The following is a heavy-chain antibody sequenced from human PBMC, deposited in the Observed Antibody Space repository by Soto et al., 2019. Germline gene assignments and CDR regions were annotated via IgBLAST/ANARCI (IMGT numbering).Heavy chain of an antibody. CDR1: GFTFSSFA. J-gene: IGHJ2*01. D-gene: IGHD3-22*01. Sequence: EVQLLDSGGGLVQPGGSLRISCAASGFTFSSFAMSWVRQAPGKGLEWVSSLSTGGATTYYADSVKGRFTISRDNSNNTLFLQMSGLRADDTAVYYCARDGKWFNLGSWYFDLWGRGTLVTVSS. V-gene: IGHV3-23*01. CDR2: LSTGGATT. CDR3: ARDGKWFNLGSWYFDL.